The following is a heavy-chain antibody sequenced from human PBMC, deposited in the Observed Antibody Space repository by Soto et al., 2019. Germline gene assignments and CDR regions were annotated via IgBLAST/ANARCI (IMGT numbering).Heavy chain of an antibody. Sequence: SETLSLTCTVSGGSISSGGYYWSWIRQHPGKGLEWIGYIYYSGSTYYNPSLKSRVTISVDTSKNQFSLKLSSVTAADTAVYYCARLAYSNYFDYWGQGTLVTVSS. CDR3: ARLAYSNYFDY. D-gene: IGHD4-4*01. J-gene: IGHJ4*02. V-gene: IGHV4-31*03. CDR2: IYYSGST. CDR1: GGSISSGGYY.